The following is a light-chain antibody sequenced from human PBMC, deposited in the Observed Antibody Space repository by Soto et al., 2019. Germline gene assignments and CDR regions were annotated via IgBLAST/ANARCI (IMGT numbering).Light chain of an antibody. Sequence: QSVLTQPPSASGTPGQRVTISCSGSSSNIGSNYVYWYQQLPGTAPKLLIYRNNQRPSGVPDRFSGSKSGTSASLAISGLRSEDEADYYCAAWDYSLSGGAVFGGGTQLTVL. J-gene: IGLJ7*01. CDR1: SSNIGSNY. CDR2: RNN. CDR3: AAWDYSLSGGAV. V-gene: IGLV1-47*01.